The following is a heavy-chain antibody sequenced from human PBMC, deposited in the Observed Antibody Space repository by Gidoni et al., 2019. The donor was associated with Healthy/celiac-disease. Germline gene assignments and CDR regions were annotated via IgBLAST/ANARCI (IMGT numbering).Heavy chain of an antibody. CDR2: ISSNGGST. D-gene: IGHD1-26*01. CDR1: GFTFSSYA. Sequence: CPASGFTFSSYAMHWVRQAPGKGLEYVSAISSNGGSTYYANSVKGRFTISRDNSKNTLYLQMGSLRAEDMAVYYCARGGELPAYYYYYGMDVWGQGTTVTVSS. V-gene: IGHV3-64*01. CDR3: ARGGELPAYYYYYGMDV. J-gene: IGHJ6*02.